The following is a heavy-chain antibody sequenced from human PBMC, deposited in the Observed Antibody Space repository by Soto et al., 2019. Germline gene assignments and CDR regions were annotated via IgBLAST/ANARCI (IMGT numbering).Heavy chain of an antibody. Sequence: GGSLRLSCAASGFTFSSYAMSWVRQAPGKGLEWVSAISTSGYSRYYADSVKGRFTISRDNSKNTLYLQMNSLRAEDTAVYYCAKPIFSSESYQSRAFDVWGQGTMVTVSS. D-gene: IGHD3-10*01. CDR3: AKPIFSSESYQSRAFDV. V-gene: IGHV3-23*01. CDR1: GFTFSSYA. J-gene: IGHJ3*01. CDR2: ISTSGYSR.